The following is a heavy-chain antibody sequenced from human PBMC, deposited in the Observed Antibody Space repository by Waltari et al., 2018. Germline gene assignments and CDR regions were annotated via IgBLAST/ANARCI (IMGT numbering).Heavy chain of an antibody. Sequence: QVQLQESGPGLVKPSETLSLTCAVSGYSISSGYYWGWIRQPPGKGLEWIGSIYHSGSTYSTPPLKSRVTISVDMSKNQFSLKLSSVTAADTAVYYCARDFYYDFWSGYYPDQYFQHWGQGTLVTVSS. J-gene: IGHJ1*01. D-gene: IGHD3-3*01. CDR3: ARDFYYDFWSGYYPDQYFQH. CDR1: GYSISSGYY. CDR2: IYHSGST. V-gene: IGHV4-38-2*02.